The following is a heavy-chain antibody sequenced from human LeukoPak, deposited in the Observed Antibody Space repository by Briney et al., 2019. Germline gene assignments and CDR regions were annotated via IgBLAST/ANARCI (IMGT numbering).Heavy chain of an antibody. Sequence: ASVKVSCKASGYTFTTYGISWVRQAPGQGLEWMGWISTYNGNTNYAQKLQGRVTMTTDTSTSTAYMELRSLRSDDTAVYYCARAFTYYDFSWFDPWGQGTLVTVSS. CDR2: ISTYNGNT. D-gene: IGHD3-3*01. CDR3: ARAFTYYDFSWFDP. CDR1: GYTFTTYG. J-gene: IGHJ5*02. V-gene: IGHV1-18*01.